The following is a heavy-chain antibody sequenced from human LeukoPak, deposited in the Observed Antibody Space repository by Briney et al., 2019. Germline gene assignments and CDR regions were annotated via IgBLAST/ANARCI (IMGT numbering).Heavy chain of an antibody. D-gene: IGHD6-19*01. CDR2: ISSSGITT. V-gene: IGHV3-48*03. CDR1: GFTFSRYE. CDR3: ARDGVAGFDY. Sequence: PGGSLRLSCAASGFTFSRYEMNWVRQAPGKGLEWVSYISSSGITTYHADSVEGRFTTSRDNAKNSLYLQMNSLRAEDTAVYYCARDGVAGFDYWGQGTLVTVSS. J-gene: IGHJ4*02.